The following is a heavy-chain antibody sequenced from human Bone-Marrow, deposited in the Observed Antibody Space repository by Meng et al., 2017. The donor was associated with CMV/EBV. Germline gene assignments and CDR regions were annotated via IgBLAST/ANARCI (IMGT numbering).Heavy chain of an antibody. J-gene: IGHJ4*02. CDR1: GYTFTSYD. D-gene: IGHD1-1*01. CDR2: MNPKSGNT. V-gene: IGHV1-8*02. Sequence: ASVKVSCKASGYTFTSYDINWVRQATGQGLEWMGWMNPKSGNTGYTQNFQGRVTMTWSTSVSTASMELSSLRSEDTAVYYCARGKRSFQIDYWGQGTLVTVSS. CDR3: ARGKRSFQIDY.